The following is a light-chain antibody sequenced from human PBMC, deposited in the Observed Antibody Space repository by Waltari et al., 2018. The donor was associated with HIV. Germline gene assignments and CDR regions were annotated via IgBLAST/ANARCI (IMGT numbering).Light chain of an antibody. J-gene: IGLJ2*01. CDR2: DND. CDR3: GTWDSSLSAGV. CDR1: RSTIGKNY. V-gene: IGLV1-51*01. Sequence: QSVLTQPPSVSAAPGQKVTIPCSGNRSTIGKNYVSWYQQGPGTAPKLLIYDNDNRPSGIPDRFSASKSGTSATLGITGLQTGDEADYYCGTWDSSLSAGVFGGGTKLTVL.